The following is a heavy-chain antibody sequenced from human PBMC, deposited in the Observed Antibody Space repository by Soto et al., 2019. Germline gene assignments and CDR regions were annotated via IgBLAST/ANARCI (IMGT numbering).Heavy chain of an antibody. CDR3: ARRGSGHTFDY. J-gene: IGHJ4*02. CDR2: LYSGST. D-gene: IGHD3-10*01. V-gene: IGHV4-39*01. Sequence: QLQLQESGPGVVKPSETLSLTCAVSGASISRGGFHWGWIRQPPGQGLEWIGSLYSGSTYYNPSLKSRVTISADTSKSELSLRLTSVTAADTAVYYCARRGSGHTFDYWGQGTLVTVSS. CDR1: GASISRGGFH.